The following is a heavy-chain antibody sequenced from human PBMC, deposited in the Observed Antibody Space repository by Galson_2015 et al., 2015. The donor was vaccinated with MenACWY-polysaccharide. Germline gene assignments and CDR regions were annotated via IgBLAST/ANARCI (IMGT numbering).Heavy chain of an antibody. V-gene: IGHV3-11*01. CDR1: GFTFSDYY. J-gene: IGHJ6*02. CDR2: ISSSGSTI. CDR3: AREGVSLYGMDV. Sequence: SLRLSCAASGFTFSDYYMTWIRQAPGKGLEWVSYISSSGSTIYYADSVKGRFTISRDNAKNSLYLQMNSLRAGDTAVYYCAREGVSLYGMDVWGPGTTVTVSS.